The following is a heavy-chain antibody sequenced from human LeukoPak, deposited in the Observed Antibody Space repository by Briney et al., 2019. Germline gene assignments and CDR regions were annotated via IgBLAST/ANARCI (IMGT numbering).Heavy chain of an antibody. Sequence: ASETLSLTCAVYGVSFSGYYWSWIRQPPGKGLEWIGEINHSGSTNYNPSLKSRVTISVDTSKNQFSLKLSSVTAADTAVYYCARGWDYYDSSGYGGNAFDIWGQGTMVTVSS. CDR3: ARGWDYYDSSGYGGNAFDI. D-gene: IGHD3-22*01. V-gene: IGHV4-34*01. CDR1: GVSFSGYY. J-gene: IGHJ3*02. CDR2: INHSGST.